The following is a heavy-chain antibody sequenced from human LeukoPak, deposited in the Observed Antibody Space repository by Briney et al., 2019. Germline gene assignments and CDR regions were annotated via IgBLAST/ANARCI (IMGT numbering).Heavy chain of an antibody. D-gene: IGHD3-16*01. J-gene: IGHJ3*02. CDR3: ARDWHTGEDAFYI. CDR2: IYITGRT. CDR1: GGSISGGNYY. Sequence: PSETLSLTCSVSGGSISGGNYYWSWIRQPAGKGLEWIGRIYITGRTNYSPSLKSRVTISLDTSKNQFSLRLNSVTAADTAVYYCARDWHTGEDAFYIWGQGTMVTVSS. V-gene: IGHV4-61*02.